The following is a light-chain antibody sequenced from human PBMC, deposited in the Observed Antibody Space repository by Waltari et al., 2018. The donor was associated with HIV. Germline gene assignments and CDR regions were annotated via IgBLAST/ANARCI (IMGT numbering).Light chain of an antibody. CDR2: SDT. CDR3: QSFDSSLRGTV. J-gene: IGLJ3*02. V-gene: IGLV1-40*01. Sequence: QSGLTQPPSVSGAPGQRVTIPCPGSSSNIGAGNDVHWYQQLPGTAPKVVIYSDTNRPSGVPDRFSGFESGTSASLVITGLQAEDEADYYCQSFDSSLRGTVFGGGTKLTVL. CDR1: SSNIGAGND.